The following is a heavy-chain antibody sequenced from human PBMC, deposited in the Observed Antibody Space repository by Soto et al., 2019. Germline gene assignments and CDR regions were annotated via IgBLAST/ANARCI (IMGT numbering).Heavy chain of an antibody. CDR3: ARGPYGGVLGRRYYYGMDV. V-gene: IGHV3-13*04. D-gene: IGHD4-17*01. Sequence: EVQLVESGGGLVQPGGSLRLSCAASGFTFSSYDMHWVRQATGKGLEWVSAIGTAGDTYYPGSVKGRFTISRENAKNSLYLQMNSLRAGDTAVYYCARGPYGGVLGRRYYYGMDVWGQGTTVTVSS. J-gene: IGHJ6*02. CDR1: GFTFSSYD. CDR2: IGTAGDT.